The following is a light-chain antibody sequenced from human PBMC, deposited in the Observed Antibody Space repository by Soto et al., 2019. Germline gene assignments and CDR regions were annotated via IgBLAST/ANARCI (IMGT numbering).Light chain of an antibody. CDR1: PSVSDY. V-gene: IGKV3-11*01. CDR3: QQRKSRLT. Sequence: IVLPQSPAPLSLSPGDRATLSCRASPSVSDYLAWYQQKPGQAPRLLIYDASNRAPGIPARFSGSGSGADFSLTISSLEPEEFAVYYCQQRKSRLTFGGGTQVEIK. J-gene: IGKJ4*01. CDR2: DAS.